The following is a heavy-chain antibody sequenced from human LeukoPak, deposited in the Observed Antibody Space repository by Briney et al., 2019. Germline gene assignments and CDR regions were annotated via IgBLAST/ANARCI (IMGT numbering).Heavy chain of an antibody. D-gene: IGHD3-10*01. Sequence: ASVKVSCKASGYTFTSYDINWVRQATGQGLEWMGWMNPNSGNTGYAQKFQGRVTMTRNTSISTAYMELSSLRSEDTAVYYCARGALLWFGELPNWFDPWGQGTLVTVSS. CDR1: GYTFTSYD. CDR2: MNPNSGNT. CDR3: ARGALLWFGELPNWFDP. V-gene: IGHV1-8*01. J-gene: IGHJ5*02.